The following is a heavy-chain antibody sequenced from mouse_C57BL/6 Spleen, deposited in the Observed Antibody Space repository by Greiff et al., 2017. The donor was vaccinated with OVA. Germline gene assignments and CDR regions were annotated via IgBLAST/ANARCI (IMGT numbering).Heavy chain of an antibody. V-gene: IGHV14-2*01. CDR1: GFNIKDYY. CDR2: IDPEDGET. J-gene: IGHJ1*03. Sequence: EVQGVESGAELVKPGASVKLSCTASGFNIKDYYMHWVKQRTEQGLEWIGRIDPEDGETKYAPKFQGKATITADTSSNTAYLQLSSLTSEDTAVYYCARRRSYYSNYEGWYFDVWGTGTTVTVSS. CDR3: ARRRSYYSNYEGWYFDV. D-gene: IGHD2-5*01.